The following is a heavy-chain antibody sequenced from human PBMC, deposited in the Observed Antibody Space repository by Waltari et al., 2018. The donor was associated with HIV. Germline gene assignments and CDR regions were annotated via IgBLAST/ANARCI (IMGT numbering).Heavy chain of an antibody. CDR2: IYYSGST. D-gene: IGHD3-22*01. CDR1: GGSISSYY. CDR3: ARVPYDSSGLDAFDI. Sequence: QVQLQESGSGLVKPSETLSLTCTVSGGSISSYYWSWIRQPPGKGLEWIWYIYYSGSTNYNPSLKSRVTISVDTSKNQFSLNLSSVTAADTAVYYCARVPYDSSGLDAFDIWGQGTMVTVSS. J-gene: IGHJ3*02. V-gene: IGHV4-59*01.